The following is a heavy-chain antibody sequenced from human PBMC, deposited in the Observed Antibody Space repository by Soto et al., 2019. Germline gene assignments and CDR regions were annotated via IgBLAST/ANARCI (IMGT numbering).Heavy chain of an antibody. J-gene: IGHJ4*02. Sequence: EVQLVESGGVSVQPGGSLRLSCTASGFTLSNYWMHWVRQAPGKGLVWVSRINTDGSTTTYADSVKGRFTISRDNAKNTLSLQINSLRDEDTAVYYCVRIRRGDGYTFGYWGQGTLVTVSS. V-gene: IGHV3-74*01. CDR3: VRIRRGDGYTFGY. CDR2: INTDGSTT. D-gene: IGHD5-12*01. CDR1: GFTLSNYW.